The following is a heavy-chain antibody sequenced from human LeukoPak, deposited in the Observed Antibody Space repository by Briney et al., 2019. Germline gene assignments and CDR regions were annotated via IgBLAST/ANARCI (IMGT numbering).Heavy chain of an antibody. Sequence: PGGSLRLSCAASGFTFSNYWMHWVRQVPGKGPEWVSHINGDGSDTGYADSVKGRFTISRDNSKNTLYLQMNSLRAEDTAVYYCAKERGSLRLPCLDYWGQGTLVTVSS. D-gene: IGHD4-11*01. V-gene: IGHV3-74*01. CDR2: INGDGSDT. CDR3: AKERGSLRLPCLDY. J-gene: IGHJ4*02. CDR1: GFTFSNYW.